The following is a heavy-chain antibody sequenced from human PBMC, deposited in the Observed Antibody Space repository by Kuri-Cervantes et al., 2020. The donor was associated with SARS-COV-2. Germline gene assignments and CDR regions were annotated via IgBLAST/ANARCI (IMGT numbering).Heavy chain of an antibody. V-gene: IGHV5-51*01. CDR2: IYPGDSDT. CDR3: ARHPTGTTPLFYYGMDV. Sequence: GESLEISCKGSGYSFTSYWIGLVRQMPGKGLEWMGIIYPGDSDTRYSPSFQGQVTIPADKSISTAYLQWSSLKASDTAMYYCARHPTGTTPLFYYGMDVWGQGTTVTVSS. D-gene: IGHD1-1*01. J-gene: IGHJ6*02. CDR1: GYSFTSYW.